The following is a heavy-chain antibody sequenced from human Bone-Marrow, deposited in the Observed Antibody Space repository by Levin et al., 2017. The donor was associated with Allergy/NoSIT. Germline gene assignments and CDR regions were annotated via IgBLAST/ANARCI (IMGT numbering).Heavy chain of an antibody. Sequence: SETLSLTCTVSGGSISSYYWSWIRQPPGKGLEWIGYIYYSGSTNYNPSLKSRVTISVDTSKNQFSLKLSSVTAADTAVYYCARDTSAAAAGYYFDYWGQGTLVTVSS. J-gene: IGHJ4*02. CDR3: ARDTSAAAAGYYFDY. D-gene: IGHD6-13*01. CDR2: IYYSGST. V-gene: IGHV4-59*01. CDR1: GGSISSYY.